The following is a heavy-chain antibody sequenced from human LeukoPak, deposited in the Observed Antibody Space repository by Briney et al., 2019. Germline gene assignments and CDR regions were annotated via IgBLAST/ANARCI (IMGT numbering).Heavy chain of an antibody. Sequence: SETLSLTCAVSGGSISSSNWWSWVRQPPGKGLEWIGEIYHSGSTNYNPSLKSRVTISVDKSKNQFSLKLSSVTAADTAVYYCARVTSIGYCSSTSCSDFDYWGQGTLVTVSS. V-gene: IGHV4-4*02. CDR1: GGSISSSNW. D-gene: IGHD2-2*01. J-gene: IGHJ4*02. CDR2: IYHSGST. CDR3: ARVTSIGYCSSTSCSDFDY.